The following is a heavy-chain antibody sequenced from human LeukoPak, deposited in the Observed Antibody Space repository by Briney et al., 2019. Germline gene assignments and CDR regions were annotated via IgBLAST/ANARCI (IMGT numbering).Heavy chain of an antibody. Sequence: PGGSLRLSCAASEFSVGSNYMTWVRQAPGKGLEWVSLIYSGGSTYYADSVKGRFTISRDNSKNTLYLQMNSLRAEDTAVYYCARVASSGWGFDYWGQGTLVTVSS. D-gene: IGHD6-19*01. V-gene: IGHV3-66*01. J-gene: IGHJ4*02. CDR3: ARVASSGWGFDY. CDR2: IYSGGST. CDR1: EFSVGSNY.